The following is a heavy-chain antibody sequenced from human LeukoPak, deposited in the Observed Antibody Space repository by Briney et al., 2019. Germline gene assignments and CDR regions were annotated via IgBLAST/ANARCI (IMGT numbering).Heavy chain of an antibody. J-gene: IGHJ3*01. D-gene: IGHD6-13*01. V-gene: IGHV3-21*01. CDR2: ISSSSSYI. CDR3: ARDKDLTGLIAAAGARGMDV. CDR1: GFTFSSYS. Sequence: GGSLRLSCAASGFTFSSYSMNWVRQAPGKGLEWVSSISSSSSYIYYADSVKGRFTISRDNAKNSLYLQMNSLRAEDTAVYYCARDKDLTGLIAAAGARGMDVWGQGTMVTVSS.